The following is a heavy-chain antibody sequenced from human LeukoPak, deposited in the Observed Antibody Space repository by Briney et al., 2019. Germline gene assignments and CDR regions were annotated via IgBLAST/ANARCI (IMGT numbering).Heavy chain of an antibody. Sequence: GRSLRLSCAASGFTFSSYGMHWVRQAPGKGLEWVAVIWYDGSNKYYADSVKGRFTISRDNSKNTLYLQMNSLRAEDTAVYYCARDPHPGEPVYWGQGTLVTVSS. CDR2: IWYDGSNK. CDR3: ARDPHPGEPVY. D-gene: IGHD4-17*01. V-gene: IGHV3-33*01. CDR1: GFTFSSYG. J-gene: IGHJ4*02.